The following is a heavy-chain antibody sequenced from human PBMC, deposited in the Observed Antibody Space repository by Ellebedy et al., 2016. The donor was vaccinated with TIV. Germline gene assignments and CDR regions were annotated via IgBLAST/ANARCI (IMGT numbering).Heavy chain of an antibody. CDR1: GFTFSSYS. CDR2: ISTSSSYI. J-gene: IGHJ4*02. V-gene: IGHV3-21*06. D-gene: IGHD5-12*01. CDR3: AREGIRATDY. Sequence: PGGSLRLSCAASGFTFSSYSMNWVRQAPGKGLDWVSSISTSSSYIYHADSVKGRFTISRDNVQNSLHLRMNSLRAEDTAVYYCAREGIRATDYWGQGTLVTVSS.